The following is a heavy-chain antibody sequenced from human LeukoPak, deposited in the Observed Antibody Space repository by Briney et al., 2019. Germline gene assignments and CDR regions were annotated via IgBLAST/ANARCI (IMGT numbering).Heavy chain of an antibody. D-gene: IGHD5-18*01. CDR3: ARGLSGGYSYGRQYYYFDY. V-gene: IGHV4-34*01. J-gene: IGHJ4*02. CDR2: INHSGST. CDR1: GFTFSDYY. Sequence: PGGSLRLSCAASGFTFSDYYMSWIRQPPGKGLEWIGEINHSGSTNYNPSLKSRVTISVDTSKNQFSLKLSSVTAADTAVYYCARGLSGGYSYGRQYYYFDYWGQGTLVTVSS.